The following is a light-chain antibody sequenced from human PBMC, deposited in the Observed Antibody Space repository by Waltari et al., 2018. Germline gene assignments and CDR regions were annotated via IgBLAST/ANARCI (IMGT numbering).Light chain of an antibody. CDR2: SAS. V-gene: IGKV1-5*03. CDR3: QQYDNYWT. CDR1: QSVTNW. Sequence: DIKMTQWPSTLSSSVGDRVTITGRATQSVTNWLAWYQQKPGKAPTLLIYSASNWESGVLSRSSGKGYGTEVTLSVRSLHPDDFATYYCQQYDNYWTFGQGTKVEIK. J-gene: IGKJ1*01.